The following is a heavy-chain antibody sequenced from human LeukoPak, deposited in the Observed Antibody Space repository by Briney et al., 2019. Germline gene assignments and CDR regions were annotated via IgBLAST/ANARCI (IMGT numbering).Heavy chain of an antibody. CDR2: IILIFVTA. CDR3: ARGYRYYYDSSGYPEFDCFDY. D-gene: IGHD3-22*01. V-gene: IGHV1-69*05. CDR1: GATFSSFA. Sequence: SVKVSCKASGATFSSFAISWVRQPPGQGLEWLGGIILIFVTANYAQKFQGRVTITTDESTSTAYMELSSLRSEDTAVYYCARGYRYYYDSSGYPEFDCFDYWGQGTLVTVSS. J-gene: IGHJ4*02.